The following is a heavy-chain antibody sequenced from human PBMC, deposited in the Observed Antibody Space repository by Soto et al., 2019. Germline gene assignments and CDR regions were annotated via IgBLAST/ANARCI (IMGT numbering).Heavy chain of an antibody. V-gene: IGHV4-61*01. CDR3: ARVRGAAATVVQPLPWFDS. Sequence: SETLSLTCTASGGSVSSGRNYWSRIRQPPGKGLEWIGYIYYSGSTSYNPSLKSRVTISVDTTNNQFSLKLSSVTAADTAVYYCARVRGAAATVVQPLPWFDSGGQGSMVTVSS. D-gene: IGHD2-15*01. CDR2: IYYSGST. CDR1: GGSVSSGRNY. J-gene: IGHJ5*01.